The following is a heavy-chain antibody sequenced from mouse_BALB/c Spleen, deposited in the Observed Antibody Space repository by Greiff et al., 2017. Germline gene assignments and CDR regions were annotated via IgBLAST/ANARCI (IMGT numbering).Heavy chain of an antibody. D-gene: IGHD1-1*01. CDR2: ISSGSSTI. CDR1: GFTFSSFG. J-gene: IGHJ2*01. CDR3: ARFSRGYFDY. V-gene: IGHV5-17*02. Sequence: VQLKESGGGLVQPGGSRKLSCAASGFTFSSFGMHWVRQAPEKGLEWVAYISSGSSTIYYADTLKGRFTISRDNPKNTLFLQMTSLRSEDTAMYYCARFSRGYFDYWGQGTTLTVSS.